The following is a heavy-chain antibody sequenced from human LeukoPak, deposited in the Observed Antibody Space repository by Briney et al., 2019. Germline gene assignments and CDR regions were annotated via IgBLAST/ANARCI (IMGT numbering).Heavy chain of an antibody. Sequence: ASVKVSCKASGYTFTGYYLHWMRQAPGQGLEWMGWINANGGGTNYAQTFQGRVTMTRDTSISTAYMELSSLRSDDTATYYCARGPANSGYDYWGQGALVIVSS. D-gene: IGHD1-7*01. CDR2: INANGGGT. CDR3: ARGPANSGYDY. J-gene: IGHJ4*02. V-gene: IGHV1-2*02. CDR1: GYTFTGYY.